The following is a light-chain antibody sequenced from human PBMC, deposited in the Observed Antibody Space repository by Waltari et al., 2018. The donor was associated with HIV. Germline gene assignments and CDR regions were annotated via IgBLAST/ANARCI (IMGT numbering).Light chain of an antibody. CDR1: SSNIGAGYD. Sequence: QSVLTQPPSVSGAPGQRVTIPCTGSSSNIGAGYDVHWYQQLPGNAPKLLISGNNNRPSGVPDLFSGSKAGTSTALAITGLQAEDEADYYCQSYDSSLSDLLFGGGTKLTVL. J-gene: IGLJ3*02. CDR2: GNN. CDR3: QSYDSSLSDLL. V-gene: IGLV1-40*01.